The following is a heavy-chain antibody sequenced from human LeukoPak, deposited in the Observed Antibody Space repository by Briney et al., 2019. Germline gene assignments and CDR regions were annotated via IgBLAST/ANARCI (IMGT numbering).Heavy chain of an antibody. CDR2: ISSSSTFI. CDR3: ARIAVAGGFDY. J-gene: IGHJ4*02. Sequence: GGSLRLSCAASGFTFSAYSMNWVRQAPGKGLELVSSISSSSTFISYADSVKGRFTMTRDNAKSSLYLQMNSLRAEDTAVYYCARIAVAGGFDYWGQGTLVTVSS. V-gene: IGHV3-21*01. D-gene: IGHD6-19*01. CDR1: GFTFSAYS.